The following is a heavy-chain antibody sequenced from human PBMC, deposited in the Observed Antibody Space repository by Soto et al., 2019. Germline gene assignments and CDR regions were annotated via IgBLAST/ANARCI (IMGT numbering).Heavy chain of an antibody. D-gene: IGHD6-19*01. Sequence: ASAKVSCKASGYTFTHYGISWLRQAPGQGLEWMGWINSDSGSTKYSQKFQGRVTMTTDTSTSTAYMEMRGLRSDDTAVVFCARGARPVAQSEDGCTPFDFWGHGTLVTV. V-gene: IGHV1-18*01. CDR1: GYTFTHYG. CDR3: ARGARPVAQSEDGCTPFDF. J-gene: IGHJ4*01. CDR2: INSDSGST.